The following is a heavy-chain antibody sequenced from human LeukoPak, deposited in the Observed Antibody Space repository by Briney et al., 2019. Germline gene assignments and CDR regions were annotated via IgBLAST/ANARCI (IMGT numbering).Heavy chain of an antibody. CDR1: GGTFSSYA. D-gene: IGHD5-12*01. CDR3: ASGDSGYDTYNWFDP. J-gene: IGHJ5*02. CDR2: IIPIFGTA. V-gene: IGHV1-69*13. Sequence: ASVKVSCKASGGTFSSYAISWVRQAPGQGLEWMGGIIPIFGTANYAQKFQGRVTITADESTSTAYMELRSLRSEDTAVYYCASGDSGYDTYNWFDPWGQGTLVTVSS.